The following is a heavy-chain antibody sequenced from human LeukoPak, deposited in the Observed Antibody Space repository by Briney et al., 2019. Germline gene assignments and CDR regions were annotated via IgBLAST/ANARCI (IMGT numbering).Heavy chain of an antibody. J-gene: IGHJ5*02. CDR2: IYYSGNT. D-gene: IGHD3-10*01. CDR1: GGSISSYY. Sequence: TSETLSLTCTVSGGSISSYYWSWIRQPPGKGLEWIGYIYYSGNTNYNPSLKSRVTISVDTSKNQFSLKLSSVTAADTAVYYCALLWFGEFGNWFDPWGQGTLVTVSS. CDR3: ALLWFGEFGNWFDP. V-gene: IGHV4-59*01.